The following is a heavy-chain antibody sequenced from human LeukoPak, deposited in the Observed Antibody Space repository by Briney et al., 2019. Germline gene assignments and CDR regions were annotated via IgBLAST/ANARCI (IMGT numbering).Heavy chain of an antibody. CDR1: GDTISSANYY. J-gene: IGHJ4*02. D-gene: IGHD2-2*01. V-gene: IGHV4-39*07. CDR3: ARDSCSSTSCRKKFDN. Sequence: SETLSLTCTVSGDTISSANYYWGWVRQPPGKGLEWIGSIYFSGSTYYNPSLKSRVTISVETSKVQFSLKLSSVTAADTAVYYCARDSCSSTSCRKKFDNWGQGTLVTVSS. CDR2: IYFSGST.